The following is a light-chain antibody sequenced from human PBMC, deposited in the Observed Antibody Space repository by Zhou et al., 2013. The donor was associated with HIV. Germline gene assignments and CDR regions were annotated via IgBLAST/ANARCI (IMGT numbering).Light chain of an antibody. J-gene: IGKJ1*01. Sequence: DIQMTQSPSTLSASVGDRVTITCRASQSISSWLAWYQQKPGKAPKLLIYKASSLESGVPSRFSGSGSGTEFTLTISSLQPDDFATYYCQQSYSWTFGQGTKVEIK. CDR3: QQSYSWT. V-gene: IGKV1-5*03. CDR1: QSISSW. CDR2: KAS.